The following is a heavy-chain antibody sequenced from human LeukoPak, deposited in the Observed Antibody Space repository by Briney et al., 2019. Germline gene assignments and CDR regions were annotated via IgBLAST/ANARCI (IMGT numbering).Heavy chain of an antibody. CDR1: GFTFSSYG. CDR2: IRHDGSYQ. CDR3: AKNRDSSDYPRDFDF. J-gene: IGHJ4*02. D-gene: IGHD3-22*01. V-gene: IGHV3-30*02. Sequence: GGSLRLSCAASGFTFSSYGMHWVRQTPGKGLEWVAFIRHDGSYQQYADSVKGRFTVSRDNSKDMVYLQMNSLRTEDTAVYYCAKNRDSSDYPRDFDFWGQGTLVTVSS.